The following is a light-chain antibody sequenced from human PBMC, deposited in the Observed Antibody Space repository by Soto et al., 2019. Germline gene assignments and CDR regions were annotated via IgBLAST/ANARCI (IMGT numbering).Light chain of an antibody. J-gene: IGKJ4*01. V-gene: IGKV1-33*01. Sequence: DIPITQSPSSLSASLGDKVTIPFRASQGISNHLVWFQQKPGQVPKRLIYDASVLQPGVSSRFSGSGSGTDFTFTISSLQPEDIATYYCQQYDNLPLTFGGGTKVDIK. CDR3: QQYDNLPLT. CDR1: QGISNH. CDR2: DAS.